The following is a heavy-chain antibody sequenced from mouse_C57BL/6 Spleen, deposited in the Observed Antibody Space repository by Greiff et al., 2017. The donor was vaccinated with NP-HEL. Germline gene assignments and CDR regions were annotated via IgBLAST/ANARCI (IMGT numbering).Heavy chain of an antibody. D-gene: IGHD1-1*01. V-gene: IGHV1-54*01. Sequence: VQVVESGAELVRPGTSVKVSCKASGYAFTNYLIEWVKQRPGQGLEWIGVINPGSGGTNYNEKFKGKATLTADKSSSTAYMQLSSLTSEDSAVYFCARSGATVGPLDYWGQGTTLTVSS. CDR2: INPGSGGT. CDR1: GYAFTNYL. CDR3: ARSGATVGPLDY. J-gene: IGHJ2*01.